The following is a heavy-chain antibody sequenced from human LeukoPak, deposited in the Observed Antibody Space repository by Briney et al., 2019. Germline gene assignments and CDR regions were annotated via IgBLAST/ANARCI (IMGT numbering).Heavy chain of an antibody. Sequence: SETLSLTCTVSGGSIGSSSYYWGWIRQPPGKGLEWIGSIYYSGSTYYNPSLKSRVTISVDTSKNQFSLKLSSVTAADTAVYYCARLRYYYYMDVWGKGTTVTVSS. CDR3: ARLRYYYYMDV. CDR1: GGSIGSSSYY. CDR2: IYYSGST. V-gene: IGHV4-39*01. J-gene: IGHJ6*03.